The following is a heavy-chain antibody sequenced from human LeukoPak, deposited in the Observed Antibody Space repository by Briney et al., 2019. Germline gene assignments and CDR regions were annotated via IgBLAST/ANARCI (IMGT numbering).Heavy chain of an antibody. CDR1: GFTFSRYL. D-gene: IGHD5-12*01. CDR3: AVKGGYNDLDAPFDY. V-gene: IGHV3-74*01. CDR2: VNGDGSTT. Sequence: QPGGSLRLSCAASGFTFSRYLMHWVRQAPGKGLEWVSRVNGDGSTTTYADSVKGRFTISRDNAKNTLYLQMNSLRVEDTAVYFCAVKGGYNDLDAPFDYWGPGTLVTVSS. J-gene: IGHJ4*02.